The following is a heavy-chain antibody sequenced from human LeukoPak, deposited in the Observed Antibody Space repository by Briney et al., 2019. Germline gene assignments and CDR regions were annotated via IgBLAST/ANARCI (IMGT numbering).Heavy chain of an antibody. CDR2: ISGSGGST. Sequence: GGSLRLSCAASGFTFSSYAMSWVRQAPGKGLEWVSAISGSGGSTYYADSVKGRFTISRDNSKNTLYLQMNSLRAEDTAVYYCAKVSTMIVVVPDAFDIWAKGQWSPSLQ. CDR1: GFTFSSYA. D-gene: IGHD3-22*01. CDR3: AKVSTMIVVVPDAFDI. J-gene: IGHJ3*02. V-gene: IGHV3-23*01.